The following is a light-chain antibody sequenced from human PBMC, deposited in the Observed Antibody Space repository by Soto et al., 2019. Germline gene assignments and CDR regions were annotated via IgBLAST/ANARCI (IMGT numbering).Light chain of an antibody. V-gene: IGKV3-20*01. CDR2: GAS. J-gene: IGKJ5*01. CDR1: QSVSSSY. CDR3: QQYGSSPIT. Sequence: EIVLTQSPGTLSLSPGERATLSCRASQSVSSSYLAWYQQKPGQAPRLLIYGASNRATGIPDRFSGSGSGTDFTLTIGRLEPEDFAMYYCQQYGSSPITFGQGTRLEIK.